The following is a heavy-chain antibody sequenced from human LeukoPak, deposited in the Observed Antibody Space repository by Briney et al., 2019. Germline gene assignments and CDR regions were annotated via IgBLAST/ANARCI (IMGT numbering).Heavy chain of an antibody. V-gene: IGHV4-39*01. Sequence: PETLSLTPTLPGGSISSSSNYSGSVRQPPGKWLGWIGSIYYSGSTYYNPSLKSRVTISVDTSKNQFSLKLSSVTAADTAVYYCARQQLYYYGSGTTRYFDLWGRGTLVTVSS. CDR3: ARQQLYYYGSGTTRYFDL. CDR2: IYYSGST. D-gene: IGHD3-10*01. CDR1: GGSISSSSNY. J-gene: IGHJ2*01.